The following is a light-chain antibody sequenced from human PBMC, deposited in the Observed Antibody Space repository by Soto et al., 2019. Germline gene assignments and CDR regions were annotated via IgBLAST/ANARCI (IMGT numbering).Light chain of an antibody. CDR1: QSVSFNY. CDR2: GAS. Sequence: TEAPGRQYFSLGERATLPCRTIQSVSFNYLAWYQQKLGQAPRLVIYGASSRATGIPDRFRGSGSGTDFTLTISSLHSEDFAVYYCQQYNNWAPITVGQGTRLEI. J-gene: IGKJ5*01. V-gene: IGKV3D-15*01. CDR3: QQYNNWAPIT.